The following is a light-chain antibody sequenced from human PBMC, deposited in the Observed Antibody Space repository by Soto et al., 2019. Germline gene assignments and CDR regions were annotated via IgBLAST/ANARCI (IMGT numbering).Light chain of an antibody. J-gene: IGLJ3*02. CDR1: SSDIGRYDY. Sequence: QSALTQPASVTGSPGQSITISCTGTSSDIGRYDYVSWFQHHPGRAPRLLIYEVINRPSGVSTRFSGSKSGNTASLTISGLQTEDEAEFYCCSFTSSKTWVFCGGTKLTVL. V-gene: IGLV2-14*01. CDR2: EVI. CDR3: CSFTSSKTWV.